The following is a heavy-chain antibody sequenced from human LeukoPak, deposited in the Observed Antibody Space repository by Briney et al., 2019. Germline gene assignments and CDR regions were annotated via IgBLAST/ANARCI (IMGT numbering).Heavy chain of an antibody. CDR1: GFTFSSYG. J-gene: IGHJ4*02. CDR3: ANEIRPNDY. CDR2: IWYDGSNK. Sequence: GGSLRLSCAASGFTFSSYGMHWVRQAPGKGLEWVAVIWYDGSNKYYADSVKGRFTIARDNSKNTLYLQMNSLRAEDTAVYYCANEIRPNDYWGQGTQVTVSS. D-gene: IGHD4-17*01. V-gene: IGHV3-33*06.